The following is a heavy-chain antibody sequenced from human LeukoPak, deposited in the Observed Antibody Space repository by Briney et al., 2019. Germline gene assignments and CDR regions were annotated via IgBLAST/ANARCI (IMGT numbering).Heavy chain of an antibody. Sequence: PGGSLRLSCAASGFTFSSYWMSWVRQAPGKGLEWVANIKQDGSESYYVDSVKGRFTISRDNAKNSLYLQMNSLRAEDTAVYYCARDDEPDDYGDYEKGNWFDPWGQGTLVTVSS. CDR1: GFTFSSYW. CDR2: IKQDGSES. D-gene: IGHD4-17*01. J-gene: IGHJ5*02. CDR3: ARDDEPDDYGDYEKGNWFDP. V-gene: IGHV3-7*01.